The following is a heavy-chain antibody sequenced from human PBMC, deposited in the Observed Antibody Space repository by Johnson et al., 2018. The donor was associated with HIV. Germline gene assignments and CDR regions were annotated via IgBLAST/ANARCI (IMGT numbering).Heavy chain of an antibody. CDR1: EFIFDDYG. Sequence: VQLVESGGGVVRPGGSLRLSCTTSEFIFDDYGMSWVRQAPGKGLECLAYISSSGSSVYYTDSVKGRFTISRDNTKNSLHLQMNSLRAEDTAVYYCARDATPWGGAYVGYAFDLWGQGTMVAVSS. D-gene: IGHD4-17*01. V-gene: IGHV3-48*03. J-gene: IGHJ3*01. CDR3: ARDATPWGGAYVGYAFDL. CDR2: ISSSGSSV.